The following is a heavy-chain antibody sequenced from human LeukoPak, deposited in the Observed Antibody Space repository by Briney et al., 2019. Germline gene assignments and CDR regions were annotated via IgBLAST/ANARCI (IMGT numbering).Heavy chain of an antibody. Sequence: PGGSLRLSCAPSGFTFSNYGMSWVRQAPGKGLEWVSSISSSSRYIFYADSVKGRFTISRDDAKNSLYLQMNNLRAEDTAVYYCGRDNCGADCYGSVDYWGQGTLVTVSS. D-gene: IGHD2-21*02. CDR3: GRDNCGADCYGSVDY. CDR1: GFTFSNYG. V-gene: IGHV3-21*01. J-gene: IGHJ4*02. CDR2: ISSSSRYI.